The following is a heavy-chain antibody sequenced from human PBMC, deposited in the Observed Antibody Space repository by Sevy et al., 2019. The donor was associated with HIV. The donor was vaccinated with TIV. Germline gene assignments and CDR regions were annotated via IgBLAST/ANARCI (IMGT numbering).Heavy chain of an antibody. Sequence: GGSLRLSCTASGFTFGDYAMSWVRQAPGKGLEWVAFLKSKAYGGTIDHAAAVKGRFTISRDDSISIAYLQMTDLKAEDTAVYYWTRWRGAQSIFDYWGQGVLVTVSS. CDR2: LKSKAYGGTI. V-gene: IGHV3-49*04. CDR3: TRWRGAQSIFDY. D-gene: IGHD1-26*01. J-gene: IGHJ4*02. CDR1: GFTFGDYA.